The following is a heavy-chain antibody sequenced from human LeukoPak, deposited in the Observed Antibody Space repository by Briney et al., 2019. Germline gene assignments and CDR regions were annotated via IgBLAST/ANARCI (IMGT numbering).Heavy chain of an antibody. CDR3: ARNALLSDSDYGMDV. CDR2: IYSSGFS. Sequence: PSETLSLTCTVSGDSINSFYWSWIRQPAGKGLEWIGRIYSSGFSNYSPSLKSRVTMSVDVSKNQFSLKVTSVTAADTAVYYCARNALLSDSDYGMDVWGQGATVTVSS. J-gene: IGHJ6*02. V-gene: IGHV4-4*07. CDR1: GDSINSFY. D-gene: IGHD3-9*01.